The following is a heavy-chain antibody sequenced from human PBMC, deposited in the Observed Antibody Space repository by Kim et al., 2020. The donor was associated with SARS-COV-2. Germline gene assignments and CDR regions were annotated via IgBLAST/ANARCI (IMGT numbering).Heavy chain of an antibody. CDR3: ARDRTHSSGWSDPYYYGMDV. CDR2: IYYSGST. Sequence: SETLSLTCTVSGGSISSYYWSWIRQPPGKGLEWIGYIYYSGSTNYNPSLKSRVTISVDTSKNQFSLKLSSVTAADTAVYYCARDRTHSSGWSDPYYYGMDVWGQGTTVTVSS. D-gene: IGHD6-19*01. V-gene: IGHV4-59*01. J-gene: IGHJ6*02. CDR1: GGSISSYY.